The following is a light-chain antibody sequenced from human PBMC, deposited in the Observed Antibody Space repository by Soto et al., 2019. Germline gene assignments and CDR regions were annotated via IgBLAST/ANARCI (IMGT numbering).Light chain of an antibody. CDR3: CSFADFTYV. CDR2: EVT. CDR1: SSDIGSYDL. Sequence: QSVLTQPASVSGSPGQSITISCTGTSSDIGSYDLVSWYQQHPGTAPKLIIYEVTKRPSGVSTRFSGSKSGNTASLTISGLQVVDEADYYCCSFADFTYVFGTGTKVTVL. V-gene: IGLV2-23*02. J-gene: IGLJ1*01.